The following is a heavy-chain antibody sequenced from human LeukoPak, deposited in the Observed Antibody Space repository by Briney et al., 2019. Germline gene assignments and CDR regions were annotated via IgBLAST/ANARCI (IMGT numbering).Heavy chain of an antibody. CDR2: ISSSVNTM. D-gene: IGHD2-21*01. Sequence: GGSLRLSCAASGFTFSDYYMSWIRQAPGKGLEWISYISSSVNTMFYADSVKGRFTISRDNAKNSLYLQMNSLRAEDTAVYYCARDYSDAAPGWFDPWGQGTLVTVSS. CDR1: GFTFSDYY. V-gene: IGHV3-11*04. CDR3: ARDYSDAAPGWFDP. J-gene: IGHJ5*02.